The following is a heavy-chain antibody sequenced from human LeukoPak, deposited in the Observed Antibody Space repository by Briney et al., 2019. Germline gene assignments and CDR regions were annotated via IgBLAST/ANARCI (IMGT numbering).Heavy chain of an antibody. CDR1: GYTFTSYG. CDR3: ARSFSSGWYGGYNWFDP. D-gene: IGHD6-19*01. J-gene: IGHJ5*02. CDR2: ISAYNGNT. Sequence: ASVKVSCKASGYTFTSYGISWVRQAPGQGLEWMGWISAYNGNTNYAQKLQGRVTMTRDTSTSTVYMELSSLRSEDTAVYYCARSFSSGWYGGYNWFDPWGQGTLVTVSS. V-gene: IGHV1-18*01.